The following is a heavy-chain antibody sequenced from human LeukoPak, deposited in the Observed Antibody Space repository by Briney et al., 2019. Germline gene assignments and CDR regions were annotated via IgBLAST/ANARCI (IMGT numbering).Heavy chain of an antibody. CDR2: ISYDGSNK. V-gene: IGHV3-30*18. Sequence: GGSLRLSCAASGFTFSSYGMHWVRQAPGKGLEWVAVISYDGSNKYYADSVKGRFTISRDNSKNTLYLQMNSLRAEDTAVYYCAKVSRYCSGGSCAPTGYFDYWGQGTLVTVSS. CDR1: GFTFSSYG. D-gene: IGHD2-15*01. J-gene: IGHJ4*02. CDR3: AKVSRYCSGGSCAPTGYFDY.